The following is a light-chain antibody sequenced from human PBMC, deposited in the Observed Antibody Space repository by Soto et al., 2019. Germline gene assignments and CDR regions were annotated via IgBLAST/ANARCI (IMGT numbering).Light chain of an antibody. J-gene: IGKJ4*01. CDR1: QSISSW. CDR2: DAF. V-gene: IGKV1-5*01. CDR3: QQYNSYSPLT. Sequence: DIQMTQSPSSLSAYVGGRVTITCRASQSISSWLAWYQQKPGKAAKLLIFDAFSLESGVPSRFSGSRSGTEFTLTISSLQPDDYATYYCQQYNSYSPLTCGGGTKVEIK.